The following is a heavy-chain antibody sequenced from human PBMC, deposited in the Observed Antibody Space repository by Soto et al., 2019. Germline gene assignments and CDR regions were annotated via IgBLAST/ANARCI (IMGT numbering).Heavy chain of an antibody. CDR1: GGTFSSYT. V-gene: IGHV1-69*02. J-gene: IGHJ3*02. D-gene: IGHD3-22*01. CDR2: IIPILGIA. CDR3: ARAEYYYDSSGYYLAFDI. Sequence: SVKVSCKASGGTFSSYTISWVRQAPGQGLEWMGRIIPILGIANYAQKFQGRVTITADKSTSTAYMELSSLRSEDTAVYYCARAEYYYDSSGYYLAFDIWGQGTMVTVSS.